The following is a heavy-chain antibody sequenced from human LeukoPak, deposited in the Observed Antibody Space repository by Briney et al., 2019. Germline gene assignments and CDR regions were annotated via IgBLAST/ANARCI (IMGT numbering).Heavy chain of an antibody. CDR1: GLTFSSYW. CDR3: ARVGGGGLAAAGTWYFDY. CDR2: INSDGSST. D-gene: IGHD6-13*01. Sequence: GGSLRLSCAASGLTFSSYWMHWVRQAPGKGLVWVSRINSDGSSTSYADSVKGRFTISRDNAKNTLYLQMNSLRAGDTAVYYCARVGGGGLAAAGTWYFDYWGQGTLVTVSS. V-gene: IGHV3-74*01. J-gene: IGHJ4*02.